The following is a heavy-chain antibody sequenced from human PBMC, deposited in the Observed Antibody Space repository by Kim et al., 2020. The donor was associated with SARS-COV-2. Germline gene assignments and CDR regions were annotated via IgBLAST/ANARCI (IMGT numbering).Heavy chain of an antibody. J-gene: IGHJ1*01. V-gene: IGHV7-4-1*02. D-gene: IGHD6-13*01. CDR3: ARSGSSWPLWAFQH. CDR1: GYTFTSYA. CDR2: INTNTGNP. Sequence: ASGKVSCKASGYTFTSYAMNWVRQAPGQGLEWMGWINTNTGNPTYAQGFTGRFVFSLDTSVSTAYLQISSLKAEDTAVYYCARSGSSWPLWAFQHWGQGTLVPVSS.